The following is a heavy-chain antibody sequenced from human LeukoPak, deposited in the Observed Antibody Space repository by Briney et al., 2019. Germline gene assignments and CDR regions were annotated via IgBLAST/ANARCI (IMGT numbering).Heavy chain of an antibody. CDR3: AREGHYCSSTSCYALFDY. D-gene: IGHD2-2*01. CDR1: GFTFSSYE. V-gene: IGHV3-48*03. CDR2: ISSSGSTI. J-gene: IGHJ4*02. Sequence: GGSLRLSCAASGFTFSSYEMNWVRQAPGKGLEWVSYISSSGSTIYYADSVKGRFTISRDNAKNSLYLQMNSLRAEDTAVYYCAREGHYCSSTSCYALFDYWGQGTLVTVSS.